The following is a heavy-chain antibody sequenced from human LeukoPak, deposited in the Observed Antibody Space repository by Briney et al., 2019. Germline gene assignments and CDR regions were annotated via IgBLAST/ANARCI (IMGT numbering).Heavy chain of an antibody. CDR3: ATWPGGWYGEDS. D-gene: IGHD6-19*01. V-gene: IGHV3-30*03. J-gene: IGHJ4*02. CDR1: GFTFSYYG. CDR2: ISTDGSNK. Sequence: PGRSLRLSCAASGFTFSYYGLHWVRQAPGKGLEWVALISTDGSNKDYADSVKGRFTISRDTSKNTLYLQMNSLRAEDTAVYYCATWPGGWYGEDSWGQGTLVTVSS.